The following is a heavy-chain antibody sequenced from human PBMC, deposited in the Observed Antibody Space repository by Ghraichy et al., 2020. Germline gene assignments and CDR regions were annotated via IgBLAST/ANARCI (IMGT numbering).Heavy chain of an antibody. J-gene: IGHJ4*02. CDR2: INKDGSEK. CDR3: ASDLYASCDY. V-gene: IGHV3-7*03. Sequence: GGSLRLSCVASGFTLSSYYMAWVRQTPGKGLEWVANINKDGSEKYYVDSIKGRFSISRDNAKNSLYLQMNSLRVEDTAVYYCASDLYASCDYWGQGTLVTVSS. D-gene: IGHD2/OR15-2a*01. CDR1: GFTLSSYY.